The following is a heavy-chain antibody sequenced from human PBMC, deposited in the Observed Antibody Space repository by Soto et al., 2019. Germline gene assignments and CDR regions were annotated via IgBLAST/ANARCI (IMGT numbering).Heavy chain of an antibody. V-gene: IGHV3-11*05. D-gene: IGHD3-9*01. CDR2: ISSSSSYT. CDR1: GFTFSDYY. CDR3: ARDADILTGSDAFDI. J-gene: IGHJ3*02. Sequence: PGGSLRLSCAASGFTFSDYYMSWIRQAPGKGLEWVSYISSSSSYTNYADSVKGRFTISRDNAKNSLYLQMNSLRAEDTAVYYYARDADILTGSDAFDIWGQGTMVTVSS.